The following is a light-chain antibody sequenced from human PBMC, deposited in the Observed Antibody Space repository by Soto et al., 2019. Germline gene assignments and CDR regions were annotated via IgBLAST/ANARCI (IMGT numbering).Light chain of an antibody. V-gene: IGLV2-8*01. Sequence: QSVLTQPPSASGSPGQSVTISCAGTSNDVGGYDYVSWYQQHPGEAPKLIIYEVSKRPSGVPDRFSGSKSGNTASLTVSGLQAEDEADYYCSSYAGSNNYVFGTGTKVTVL. J-gene: IGLJ1*01. CDR3: SSYAGSNNYV. CDR2: EVS. CDR1: SNDVGGYDY.